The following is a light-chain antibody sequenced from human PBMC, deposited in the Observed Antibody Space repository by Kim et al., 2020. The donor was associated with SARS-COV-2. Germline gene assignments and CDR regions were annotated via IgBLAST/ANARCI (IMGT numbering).Light chain of an antibody. CDR2: GAS. CDR3: QQYNNWPQT. J-gene: IGKJ1*01. V-gene: IGKV3-15*01. CDR1: QSVNSD. Sequence: EIIMTQSPATLSVSLGGRATLSCRASQSVNSDLAWYQQKPGQAPRLLIYGASTRATGIPARFSGSGSGTDFTLTISSLQSEDFAVYYCQQYNNWPQTFGQGTKVDIK.